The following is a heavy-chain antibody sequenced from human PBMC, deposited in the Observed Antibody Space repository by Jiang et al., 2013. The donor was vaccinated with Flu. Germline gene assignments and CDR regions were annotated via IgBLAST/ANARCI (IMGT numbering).Heavy chain of an antibody. CDR1: GYTFTSYA. CDR3: ARGRIPVPDHDAFDI. Sequence: GAEVKKPGASVKVSCKASGYTFTSYAIHWVRQAPGQRLEWMGWISAYNGNTNYAQKLQGRVTMTTDTSTSTAYMELRSLRSDDTAVYYCARGRIPVPDHDAFDIWGQGTMVTVSS. CDR2: ISAYNGNT. D-gene: IGHD6-6*01. V-gene: IGHV1-18*01. J-gene: IGHJ3*02.